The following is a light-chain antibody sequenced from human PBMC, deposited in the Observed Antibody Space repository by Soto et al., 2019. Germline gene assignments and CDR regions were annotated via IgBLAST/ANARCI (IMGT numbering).Light chain of an antibody. V-gene: IGKV1-5*03. CDR2: KAS. CDR3: KQYNSYGK. J-gene: IGKJ1*01. Sequence: DIQITHAPSTLSASVGDRVTITFRASQSISSWLAWYQQKPGKAPKLLIYKASSLESGVPSRFSGSGSGTEFTLTISSLQPDDFATYYCKQYNSYGKCGQGNTGDIK. CDR1: QSISSW.